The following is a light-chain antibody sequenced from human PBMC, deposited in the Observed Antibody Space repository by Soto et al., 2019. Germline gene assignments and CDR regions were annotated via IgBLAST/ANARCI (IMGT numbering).Light chain of an antibody. V-gene: IGLV1-51*02. J-gene: IGLJ3*02. CDR3: GAWDRGRKAGV. Sequence: QSVLTQPPSVSAAPGEKVTISCSGTSSNIGRNYVSWYQQLPGSAPKLLIYENDRRPSGIPDRFSGSKSGTAATLDIAVLQTGDEADYYCGAWDRGRKAGVFGGGTKVTVL. CDR2: END. CDR1: SSNIGRNY.